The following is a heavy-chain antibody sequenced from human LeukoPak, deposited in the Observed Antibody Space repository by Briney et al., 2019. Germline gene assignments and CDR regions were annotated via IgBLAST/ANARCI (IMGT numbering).Heavy chain of an antibody. CDR1: GGSISSYY. J-gene: IGHJ5*02. V-gene: IGHV4-59*08. Sequence: SETLSLTCTVSGGSISSYYWSWIRQPPAQGLERIGYVYYSGSTNYNPSLKSRVTISVDTSKNQFSLKLSSVTAADTAVYYSARYHQGPFYLTDNWFDPWGQGTLVTVSS. D-gene: IGHD7-27*01. CDR2: VYYSGST. CDR3: ARYHQGPFYLTDNWFDP.